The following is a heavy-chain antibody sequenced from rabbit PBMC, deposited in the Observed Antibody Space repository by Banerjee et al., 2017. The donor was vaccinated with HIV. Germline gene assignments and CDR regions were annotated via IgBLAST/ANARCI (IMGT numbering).Heavy chain of an antibody. Sequence: QSLEESGGDLVKPEGSLTLTCTASGIDFSSYYYMCWVRQAPGKGLEWIGYIDPVFDTTYYASWVNGRFTISSHNAQNTLYLQLNSLTAADTATYFCARDQTGDGVSVHTLWGPGTLVTVS. V-gene: IGHV1S43*01. D-gene: IGHD2-1*01. CDR3: ARDQTGDGVSVHTL. CDR2: IDPVFDTT. CDR1: GIDFSSYYY. J-gene: IGHJ4*01.